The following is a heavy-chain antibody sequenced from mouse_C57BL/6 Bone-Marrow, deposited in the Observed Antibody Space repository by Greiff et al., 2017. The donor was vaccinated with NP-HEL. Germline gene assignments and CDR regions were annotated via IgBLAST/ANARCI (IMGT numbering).Heavy chain of an antibody. J-gene: IGHJ2*01. D-gene: IGHD1-1*01. CDR2: IYPRDGST. Sequence: VMLVESGPELVKPGASVKLSCKASGYTFTSYDINWVKQRPGQGLEWIGWIYPRDGSTKYNEKFKGKATLTVDTSSSTAYMELHSLTSEDSAVYFCARWGVYYGSSYYFDYWGQGTTLTVSS. CDR1: GYTFTSYD. CDR3: ARWGVYYGSSYYFDY. V-gene: IGHV1-85*01.